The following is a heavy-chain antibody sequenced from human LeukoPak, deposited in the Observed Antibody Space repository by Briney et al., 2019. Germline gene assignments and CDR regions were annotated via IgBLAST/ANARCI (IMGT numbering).Heavy chain of an antibody. V-gene: IGHV1-46*01. CDR3: ARESLAYSSSWYDY. D-gene: IGHD6-13*01. CDR1: GYTFTSYY. CDR2: INPSGGNT. Sequence: GASVKVSCKASGYTFTSYYMHWVRQAPGQGLEWMGIINPSGGNTNYAQKLQGRVTMTTDTSTSTAYMELRSLRSDDTAVYYCARESLAYSSSWYDYWGQGTLVTVSS. J-gene: IGHJ4*02.